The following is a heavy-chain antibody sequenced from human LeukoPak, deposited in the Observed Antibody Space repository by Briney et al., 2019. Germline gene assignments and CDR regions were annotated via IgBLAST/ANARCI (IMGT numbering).Heavy chain of an antibody. V-gene: IGHV3-21*01. J-gene: IGHJ4*02. D-gene: IGHD2-15*01. CDR2: ISSGSNYI. CDR3: ATGSAFFDY. CDR1: GFTFSSYS. Sequence: PGGSLRLSCAASGFTFSSYSMNWVRQAPGKGLEWVSSISSGSNYIYYADSVKGRFTISRDNAKNSLYLQVNSLRAEDTSVYYCATGSAFFDYWGQGTLVTVSS.